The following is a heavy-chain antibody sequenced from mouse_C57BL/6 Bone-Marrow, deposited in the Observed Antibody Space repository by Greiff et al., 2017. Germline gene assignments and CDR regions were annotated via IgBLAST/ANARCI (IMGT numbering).Heavy chain of an antibody. J-gene: IGHJ1*03. Sequence: EVQLVESGGGLVQPGGSLKLSCAASGFTISDSGMHWVRHAPETGLEWVAYISSGSSTVYYADTVKGRFTIYRDTAKNNLFLQMTGLRAEYTAMYYCARRGVLLGYFCVWGTGTTVTVAS. CDR3: ARRGVLLGYFCV. V-gene: IGHV5-17*01. CDR1: GFTISDSG. CDR2: ISSGSSTV. D-gene: IGHD1-1*01.